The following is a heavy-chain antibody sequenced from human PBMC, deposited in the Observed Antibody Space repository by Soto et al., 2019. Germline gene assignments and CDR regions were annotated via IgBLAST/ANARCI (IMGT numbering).Heavy chain of an antibody. CDR2: IYYSGST. Sequence: PSETLSLTCTVSGGSISSYYWSWIRQPPGKGLEWIGYIYYSGSTNYNPSLKSRVTISVGTSKSQFSLKLSSVTAADTAVYYCARDRNWKGCYGMDVWGQGTTVTVSS. J-gene: IGHJ6*02. CDR3: ARDRNWKGCYGMDV. D-gene: IGHD1-1*01. V-gene: IGHV4-59*01. CDR1: GGSISSYY.